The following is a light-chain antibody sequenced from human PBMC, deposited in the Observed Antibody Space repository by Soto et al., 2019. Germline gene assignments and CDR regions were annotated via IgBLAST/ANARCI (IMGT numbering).Light chain of an antibody. Sequence: IQISDVLSVSRGERATIKGEAGQSMLSSSNNKNYLAWYQQKPGQPPKLLISWASSRDSGVPDRFSGSASGAIFTLTTCSLQAEDGAVYSSAHYYNSPISFAEGTRLAI. CDR2: WAS. CDR1: QSMLSSSNNKNY. J-gene: IGKJ5*01. V-gene: IGKV4-1*01. CDR3: AHYYNSPIS.